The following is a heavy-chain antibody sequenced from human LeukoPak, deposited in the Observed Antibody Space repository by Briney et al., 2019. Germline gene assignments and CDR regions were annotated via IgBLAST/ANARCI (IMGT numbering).Heavy chain of an antibody. Sequence: ASVKVSCKASGYTLTGYYMHWVRQAPGQGLEWMGWINPNSGGTNYAQKFRGRVTMTRDTSISTAYMELSRLRSDDTAVYYCARLNYDSSGSYFDYWGQGTLVTVSS. V-gene: IGHV1-2*02. CDR3: ARLNYDSSGSYFDY. J-gene: IGHJ4*02. CDR1: GYTLTGYY. CDR2: INPNSGGT. D-gene: IGHD3-22*01.